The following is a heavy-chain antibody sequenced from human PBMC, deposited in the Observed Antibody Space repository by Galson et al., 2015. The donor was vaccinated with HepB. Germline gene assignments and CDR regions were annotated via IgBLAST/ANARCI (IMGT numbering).Heavy chain of an antibody. D-gene: IGHD3-22*01. CDR2: MNPNSGNT. CDR3: AREYYYDSSGYYYWPWFDP. CDR1: GYTFTSYD. J-gene: IGHJ5*02. V-gene: IGHV1-8*01. Sequence: SVKVSCKASGYTFTSYDINWVRQATGQGLEWMGWMNPNSGNTGYAQKFQGRVTMTRNTSISTAYMELSSLRSEDTAVYYCAREYYYDSSGYYYWPWFDPWGQGTLVTVSS.